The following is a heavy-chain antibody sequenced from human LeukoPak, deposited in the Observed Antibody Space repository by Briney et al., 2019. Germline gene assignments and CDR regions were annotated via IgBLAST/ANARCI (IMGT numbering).Heavy chain of an antibody. Sequence: ASVKVSCKASGYTFTSYYMHWVRQVPGQGLEWMGWINPNSGGTNYAQKFQGRVTMTRDTSISTAYMELSRLRSDDTAVYYCARGLYYYYGMDVWGQGATVTVSS. CDR1: GYTFTSYY. V-gene: IGHV1-2*02. CDR2: INPNSGGT. J-gene: IGHJ6*02. CDR3: ARGLYYYYGMDV.